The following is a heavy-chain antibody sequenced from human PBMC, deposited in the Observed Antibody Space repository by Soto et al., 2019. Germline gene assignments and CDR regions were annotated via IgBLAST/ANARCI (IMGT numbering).Heavy chain of an antibody. V-gene: IGHV3-11*01. J-gene: IGHJ6*02. CDR1: GFTFSDYY. D-gene: IGHD3-3*01. CDR2: ISSRGSSI. CDR3: ARGYYDFWSGYYISPYGMDV. Sequence: GGSLRLSCAVSGFTFSDYYMSWIRQAPGKGLEWVSYISSRGSSIYYANSVKGRFTISRDNAKNSLYLQMNGLRAEDTAVYYCARGYYDFWSGYYISPYGMDVWGQGTTVTVSS.